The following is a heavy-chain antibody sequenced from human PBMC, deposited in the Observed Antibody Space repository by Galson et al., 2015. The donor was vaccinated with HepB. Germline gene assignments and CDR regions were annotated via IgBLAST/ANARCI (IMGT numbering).Heavy chain of an antibody. CDR2: INPSGGST. CDR3: ARGRLELWYYYGMDV. Sequence: SVKVSCKASGYTFTSYYMHWVRQAPGQGLEWMGIINPSGGSTSYAQKFQGRVTMTRDTSTSTVYMELSSLRSEDTAVYYCARGRLELWYYYGMDVWGQGTTVTVSS. V-gene: IGHV1-46*01. D-gene: IGHD1-26*01. CDR1: GYTFTSYY. J-gene: IGHJ6*02.